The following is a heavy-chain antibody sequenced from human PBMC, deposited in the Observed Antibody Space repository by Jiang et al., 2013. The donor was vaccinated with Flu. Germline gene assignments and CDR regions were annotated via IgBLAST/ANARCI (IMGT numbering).Heavy chain of an antibody. CDR2: IDWDDDK. Sequence: KPTQTLTLTCTFSGFSLSTSGMCVSWIRQPPGKALEWLALIDWDDDKYYSTSLKTRLTISKDTSKNQVVLTMTNMDPVDTATYYCARTPGGGTYYLGYYYYMDVWGKGTTVTVSS. D-gene: IGHD1-26*01. J-gene: IGHJ6*03. V-gene: IGHV2-70*01. CDR3: ARTPGGGTYYLGYYYYMDV. CDR1: GFSLSTSGMC.